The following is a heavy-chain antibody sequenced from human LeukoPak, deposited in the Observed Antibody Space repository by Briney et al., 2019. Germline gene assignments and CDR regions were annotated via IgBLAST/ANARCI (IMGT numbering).Heavy chain of an antibody. CDR1: GGTFSSYA. V-gene: IGHV1-69*06. CDR3: ARLPAYGDCGGDRHLDY. CDR2: IIPIFGTA. J-gene: IGHJ4*02. D-gene: IGHD2-21*02. Sequence: SVKVSCKASGGTFSSYAISWVRLAPGQRLEWMGRIIPIFGTANYAQKFQGRVTITADKSTSTAYMELSSLRSEDTAVYYCARLPAYGDCGGDRHLDYWGQGTLVTVSS.